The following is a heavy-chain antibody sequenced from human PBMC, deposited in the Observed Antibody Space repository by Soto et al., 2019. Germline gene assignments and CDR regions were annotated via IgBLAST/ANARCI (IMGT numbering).Heavy chain of an antibody. D-gene: IGHD6-13*01. Sequence: LQESGPGLVKPSETLSLTCSVFGDSISSRSYYWAWIRRPPGMGLEWIASISYTGNTYSNPPLQTRAAISGDTSKTQSSLKLSFVTAADTAVYYCARFSWYDGDSITNYYMDFWGNGATVTVSS. J-gene: IGHJ6*03. V-gene: IGHV4-39*01. CDR2: ISYTGNT. CDR3: ARFSWYDGDSITNYYMDF. CDR1: GDSISSRSYY.